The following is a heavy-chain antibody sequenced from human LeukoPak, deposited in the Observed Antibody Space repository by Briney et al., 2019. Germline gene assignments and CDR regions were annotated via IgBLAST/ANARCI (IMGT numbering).Heavy chain of an antibody. CDR3: ARVDQLAFDQ. CDR1: GGSISSGGYS. V-gene: IGHV4-30-2*01. D-gene: IGHD2-2*01. Sequence: SETLSLTCTVSGGSISSGGYSWSWRRQPPGRGLEWVGYIYQSGNTYYNPSRKRRVTISVDRSKNQFSLKVSSVTAADTAVYYCARVDQLAFDQWGQGTLVTVSS. J-gene: IGHJ4*02. CDR2: IYQSGNT.